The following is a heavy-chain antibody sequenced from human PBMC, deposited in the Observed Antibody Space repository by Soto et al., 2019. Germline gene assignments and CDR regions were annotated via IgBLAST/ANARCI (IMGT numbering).Heavy chain of an antibody. CDR2: IYYSGST. CDR1: GGSISSYY. V-gene: IGHV4-59*01. Sequence: SETLSLTCTVSGGSISSYYWSWIRQPPGKGLEWIGYIYYSGSTNYNPSLKSRVTISVDTSKNQFSLKLSSVTAADTAVYYCARVEGEAVVGQKYYYYGMDVWGQGTTVTV. D-gene: IGHD6-25*01. J-gene: IGHJ6*02. CDR3: ARVEGEAVVGQKYYYYGMDV.